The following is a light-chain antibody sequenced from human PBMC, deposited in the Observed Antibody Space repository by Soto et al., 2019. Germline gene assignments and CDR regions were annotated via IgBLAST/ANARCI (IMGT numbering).Light chain of an antibody. CDR1: QSISSD. CDR2: GAS. CDR3: QQYKKLPGT. V-gene: IGKV3-15*01. Sequence: EIMMTQSPATLSVSPGERATLSCRASQSISSDLAWYQQKPGQAPRLLIYGASTRATGVPARVSGSGSGAEFTLTLSTLPSEDFAVYYCQQYKKLPGTFGQGTKVEIK. J-gene: IGKJ1*01.